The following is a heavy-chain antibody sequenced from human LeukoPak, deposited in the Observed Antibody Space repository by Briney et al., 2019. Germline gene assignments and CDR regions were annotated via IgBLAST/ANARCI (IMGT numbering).Heavy chain of an antibody. CDR2: ISGTFIT. Sequence: GGSLRLSCAAPGFTFSSFAMSWVRQAPGKGLEWVSTISGTFITYHAESVKGRFTISRDNSKNTLHLQMNSLGADDTALYYCVHAGSGDFDLWGRGTLVTVST. D-gene: IGHD3-10*01. J-gene: IGHJ2*01. V-gene: IGHV3-23*01. CDR1: GFTFSSFA. CDR3: VHAGSGDFDL.